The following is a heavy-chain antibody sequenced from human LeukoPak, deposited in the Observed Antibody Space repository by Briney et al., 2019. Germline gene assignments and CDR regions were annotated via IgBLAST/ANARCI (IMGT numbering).Heavy chain of an antibody. V-gene: IGHV1-24*01. Sequence: VASVKVSCKVSGYTLTELSMHWVRQAPGKGLEWMGGFDPEDGETIYAQKFQGRVTMTRDTSTSTVYMELSSLRSEDTAVYYCARSPLYCSSTSCSRFDPWGQGTLVTVSS. J-gene: IGHJ5*02. CDR1: GYTLTELS. CDR3: ARSPLYCSSTSCSRFDP. CDR2: FDPEDGET. D-gene: IGHD2-2*01.